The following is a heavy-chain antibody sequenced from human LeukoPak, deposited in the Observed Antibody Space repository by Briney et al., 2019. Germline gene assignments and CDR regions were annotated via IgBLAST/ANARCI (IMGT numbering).Heavy chain of an antibody. J-gene: IGHJ4*02. CDR3: AKGHVDTAMVMRY. D-gene: IGHD5-18*01. CDR2: IRYDGSNK. Sequence: GGSLRLSCAASGFTFSSYGMHWVRQAPGKGLEWVAFIRYDGSNKYYADSVKGRFTISRDNSKNTLYLQMNSLRAEDTAVYYCAKGHVDTAMVMRYWGQGTLVTVSS. V-gene: IGHV3-30*02. CDR1: GFTFSSYG.